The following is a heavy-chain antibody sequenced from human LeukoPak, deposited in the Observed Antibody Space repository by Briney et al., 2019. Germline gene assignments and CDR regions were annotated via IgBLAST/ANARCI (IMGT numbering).Heavy chain of an antibody. V-gene: IGHV4-34*01. CDR2: INHSGST. D-gene: IGHD4-17*01. J-gene: IGHJ4*02. CDR3: ARAHTVTTGFYY. Sequence: SETPSPTRAVYGGSFSVYYWSWSRQPPGKGLEWIGEINHSGSTNYNPSLKSRVTISVDTSKNQFSLKLSSVTAADTAVYYCARAHTVTTGFYYWGQGTLVTVSS. CDR1: GGSFSVYY.